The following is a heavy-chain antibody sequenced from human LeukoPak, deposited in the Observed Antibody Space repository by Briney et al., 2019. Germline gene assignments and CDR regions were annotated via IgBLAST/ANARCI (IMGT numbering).Heavy chain of an antibody. J-gene: IGHJ4*02. V-gene: IGHV3-30-3*01. CDR2: ISYDGSNK. D-gene: IGHD5-18*01. CDR3: ARDHGYSYGYVDY. CDR1: GFTFSSYA. Sequence: GGSLRLSCAASGFTFSSYAVHWVRQAPGKGLEWVAVISYDGSNKYYADSVKGRFTISRDNSKNTLYLQMNSLRAEDTAVYYCARDHGYSYGYVDYWGQGTLVTVSS.